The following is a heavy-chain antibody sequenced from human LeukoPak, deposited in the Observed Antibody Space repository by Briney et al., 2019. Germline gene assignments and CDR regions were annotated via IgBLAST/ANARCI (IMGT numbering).Heavy chain of an antibody. J-gene: IGHJ4*02. Sequence: GGSLRLSRVASGFTFSDYAMNWVRLAPGKGLEWVSTFKTKYNQVYYAESVRGRFTISTDNSRNTVFLQMNSLRADDTALYYCARSVPDYTRFDYWGQGALVTVSS. D-gene: IGHD4-11*01. V-gene: IGHV3-23*05. CDR1: GFTFSDYA. CDR2: FKTKYNQV. CDR3: ARSVPDYTRFDY.